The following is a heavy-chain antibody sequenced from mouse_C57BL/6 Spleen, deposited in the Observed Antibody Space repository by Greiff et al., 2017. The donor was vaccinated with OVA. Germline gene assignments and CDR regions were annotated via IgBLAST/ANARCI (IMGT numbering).Heavy chain of an antibody. CDR2: IYPGSGST. Sequence: QVQLQQSGAELVKPGASVKMSCKASGYTFTSYWITWVKQRPGQGLEWIGDIYPGSGSTNYNEKFKSKATLTVDTSSSTAYMQLSSLTSEDSAVYYCARSRDDGYYWFAYWGQGTLVTVSA. D-gene: IGHD2-3*01. V-gene: IGHV1-55*01. J-gene: IGHJ3*01. CDR3: ARSRDDGYYWFAY. CDR1: GYTFTSYW.